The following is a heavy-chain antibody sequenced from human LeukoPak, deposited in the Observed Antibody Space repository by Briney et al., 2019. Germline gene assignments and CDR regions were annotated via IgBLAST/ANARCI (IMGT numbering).Heavy chain of an antibody. V-gene: IGHV5-51*01. Sequence: GGAPEISLEGSGSLFNSYWIGLGRPVPGEGVGGVGIIYPGNSDNRYSPSFQGQVTTSADKSSSTAYLQWSSLKAPDTAMYYCSRHPPEPYSSGSYLPWFDPWGQGTLVTVSS. CDR3: SRHPPEPYSSGSYLPWFDP. D-gene: IGHD3-10*01. CDR1: GSLFNSYW. CDR2: IYPGNSDN. J-gene: IGHJ5*02.